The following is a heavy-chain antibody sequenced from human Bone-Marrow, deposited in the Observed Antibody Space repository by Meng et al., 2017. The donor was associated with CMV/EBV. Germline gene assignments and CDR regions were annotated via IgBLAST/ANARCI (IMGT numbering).Heavy chain of an antibody. CDR2: IIPILGIA. Sequence: SVKVSCKASGGTFSSYAISWVRQAPGQGLEWMGGIIPILGIANYAQKFQGRVTITADKSTSTAYMELSSLRSEDTAVYYCARDVAAAPGGYYYYGMDVWGQGPTVTVSS. CDR1: GGTFSSYA. D-gene: IGHD6-13*01. J-gene: IGHJ6*02. V-gene: IGHV1-69*10. CDR3: ARDVAAAPGGYYYYGMDV.